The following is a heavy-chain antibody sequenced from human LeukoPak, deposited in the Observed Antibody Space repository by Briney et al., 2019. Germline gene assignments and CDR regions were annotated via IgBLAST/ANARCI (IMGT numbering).Heavy chain of an antibody. Sequence: PSETLSLTCAVYGGSFSGYYWSWIRQPPGKGLEWIGEIKHSGSTNYNPSLKSRVTISVDTSKNQFSLKLSSVTAADTAVYYCARLSSLANIAARGRTWLDPWGQGSLVTVSS. CDR1: GGSFSGYY. CDR2: IKHSGST. V-gene: IGHV4-34*01. D-gene: IGHD6-6*01. CDR3: ARLSSLANIAARGRTWLDP. J-gene: IGHJ5*02.